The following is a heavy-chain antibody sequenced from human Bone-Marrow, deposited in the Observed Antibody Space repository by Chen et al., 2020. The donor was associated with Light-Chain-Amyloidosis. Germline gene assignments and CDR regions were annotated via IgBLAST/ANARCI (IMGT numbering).Heavy chain of an antibody. J-gene: IGHJ3*02. CDR1: GFAFSSYA. Sequence: EVQLVESGGGLLQRGGSLRLSCAASGFAFSSYAMSWVRQAPGKGLEGVSTISGSGGSRYYGDSVKGRLTISRDNSKNALFLQMNSLRAEDTAVYDCAKDISYDDILPGYPADAFDIWGQGTMVTVSS. D-gene: IGHD3-9*01. V-gene: IGHV3-23*04. CDR3: AKDISYDDILPGYPADAFDI. CDR2: ISGSGGSR.